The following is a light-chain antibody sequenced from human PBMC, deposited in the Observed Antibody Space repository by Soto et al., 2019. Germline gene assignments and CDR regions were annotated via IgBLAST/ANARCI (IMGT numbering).Light chain of an antibody. V-gene: IGKV1-39*01. J-gene: IGKJ4*01. CDR1: QSISKY. CDR3: QQCYSPLLT. CDR2: GTS. Sequence: DIQMTQSPSSLSASVGDRVTLTCRASQSISKYLNWYQVKSGKGPKLLIYGTSTLQSGVPSRFSGGGSGTHFTLTISNLQPEDFAVYYCQQCYSPLLTFGGGTRVEIK.